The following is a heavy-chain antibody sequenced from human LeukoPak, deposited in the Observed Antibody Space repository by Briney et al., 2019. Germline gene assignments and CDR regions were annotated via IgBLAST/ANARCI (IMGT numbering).Heavy chain of an antibody. V-gene: IGHV3-74*01. CDR3: TKETGWGPGY. J-gene: IGHJ4*02. Sequence: GGSLRLSCAASGFTLGGYKMHWIRQAPGKGLAWVARINTDGSSITYADSVKGRFTISRDNAKNTLYLQMDSLRDEDTAVYYCTKETGWGPGYWGQGTRVNV. CDR2: INTDGSSI. D-gene: IGHD6-19*01. CDR1: GFTLGGYK.